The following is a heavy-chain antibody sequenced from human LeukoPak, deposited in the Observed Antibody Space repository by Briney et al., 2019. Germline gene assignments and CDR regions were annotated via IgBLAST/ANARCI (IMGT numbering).Heavy chain of an antibody. CDR2: ISGSGGST. CDR1: GFTFSSYA. D-gene: IGHD3-10*01. V-gene: IGHV3-23*01. CDR3: AKSVLLWFGESQYYFDY. Sequence: GGSLRLSCAASGFTFSSYAMSWVRQAPGKGLEWVSAISGSGGSTYYADSVRGRFTISRDNSKNTLYLQMNSLRAEDTAVYYCAKSVLLWFGESQYYFDYWGQGTLVTVSS. J-gene: IGHJ4*02.